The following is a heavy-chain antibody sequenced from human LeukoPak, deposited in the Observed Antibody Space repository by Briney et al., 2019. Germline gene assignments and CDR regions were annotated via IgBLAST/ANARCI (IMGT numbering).Heavy chain of an antibody. D-gene: IGHD2-2*01. CDR2: ISGSGGST. J-gene: IGHJ4*02. CDR1: GFTFSSYA. Sequence: GGSLRLSCAASGFTFSSYAMSWVRQAPGKGLEWVSAISGSGGSTYYADSVKGRFTISRDNSKNTLYLQMNSLRAEDTAVYYCAKAGPGYCSSTSCSIPFDYWGQGTLVTVSS. CDR3: AKAGPGYCSSTSCSIPFDY. V-gene: IGHV3-23*01.